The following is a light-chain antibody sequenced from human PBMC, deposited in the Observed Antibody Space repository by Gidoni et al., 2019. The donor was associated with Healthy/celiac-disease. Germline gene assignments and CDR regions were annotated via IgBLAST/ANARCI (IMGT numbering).Light chain of an antibody. CDR2: SNN. CDR3: AAWDDSLNAVV. Sequence: QSVLTQPPSASGTPGPRVTISCSGSSSHIGSNTVNWYQPLPGTAPKLLIYSNNPRPSGVPDRFSGSKSGPSASLAISGLQSEDEADYYCAAWDDSLNAVVFGGGTKLTVL. CDR1: SSHIGSNT. V-gene: IGLV1-44*01. J-gene: IGLJ2*01.